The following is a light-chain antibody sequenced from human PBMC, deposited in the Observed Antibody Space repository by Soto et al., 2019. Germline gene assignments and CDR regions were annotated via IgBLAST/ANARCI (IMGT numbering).Light chain of an antibody. V-gene: IGLV4-69*01. CDR3: QTWDTGARVV. CDR2: LSSDGSH. Sequence: QSVLTQSPSASASLGASVKLTCTLSSWNSSYAIAWHQQQPEKGPRYLMKLSSDGSHSKGDGIPDRFSGSSSGAERYLTISSLQSEDEADYYCQTWDTGARVVFGGGTKLTVL. J-gene: IGLJ2*01. CDR1: SWNSSYA.